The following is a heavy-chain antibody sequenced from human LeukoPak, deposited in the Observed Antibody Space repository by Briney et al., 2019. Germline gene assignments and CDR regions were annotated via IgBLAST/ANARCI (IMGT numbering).Heavy chain of an antibody. J-gene: IGHJ3*02. V-gene: IGHV6-1*01. CDR1: GDSVSSSTTP. Sequence: SQTLSLTCAISGDSVSSSTTPWNWVRQSPSRGLEWLGRTYYRSKWYNDYVVSVKSRITINPDTSKNQFSLQLNSVTPEDTAVYYCARGGGAFNIWGQGTMVTVSS. CDR2: TYYRSKWYN. D-gene: IGHD3-10*01. CDR3: ARGGGAFNI.